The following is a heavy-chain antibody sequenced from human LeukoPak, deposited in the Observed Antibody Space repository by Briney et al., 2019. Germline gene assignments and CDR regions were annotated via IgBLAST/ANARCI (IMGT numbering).Heavy chain of an antibody. Sequence: SETLSLTCTVSGYSISSGYYWGWIRQPPGQGLEWIGSIFHSGSTYSNPSLKSRVTMSVDTSKNQFSLKVSSVTAADTAVYYCARVGSQQQQWLGRPFFYWGQGTLVTVSS. CDR1: GYSISSGYY. V-gene: IGHV4-38-2*02. D-gene: IGHD6-19*01. J-gene: IGHJ4*02. CDR2: IFHSGST. CDR3: ARVGSQQQQWLGRPFFY.